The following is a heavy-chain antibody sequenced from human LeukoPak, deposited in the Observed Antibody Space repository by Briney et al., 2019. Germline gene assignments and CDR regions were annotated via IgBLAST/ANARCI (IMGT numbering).Heavy chain of an antibody. Sequence: SETLSLTCTPSGGSLSGDNYYWSWIRQPPGKGLQWIAYISLSGSTNYNPSLKSRVTISLDTSKNQFSLKLSSVTAADTAVYYCARNSGYCSSTSCYPSAFDIWGQGTMVTVSS. CDR1: GGSLSGDNYY. CDR3: ARNSGYCSSTSCYPSAFDI. D-gene: IGHD2-2*01. V-gene: IGHV4-61*01. J-gene: IGHJ3*02. CDR2: ISLSGST.